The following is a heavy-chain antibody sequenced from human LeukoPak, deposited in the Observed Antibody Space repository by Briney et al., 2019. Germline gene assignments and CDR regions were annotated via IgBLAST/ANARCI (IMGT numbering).Heavy chain of an antibody. CDR3: AHRYCSSGSCYEGLDY. V-gene: IGHV1-69*04. D-gene: IGHD2-15*01. Sequence: SVKVSCKASGGTFSSYAISWVRQAPGQGLEWMGRIIPILGIANYAQKFHDAQKFQGRVTITADKSTSTAYMELSSLRSEDTAVYYCAHRYCSSGSCYEGLDYWGQGTLVIVSS. J-gene: IGHJ4*02. CDR1: GGTFSSYA. CDR2: IIPILGIA.